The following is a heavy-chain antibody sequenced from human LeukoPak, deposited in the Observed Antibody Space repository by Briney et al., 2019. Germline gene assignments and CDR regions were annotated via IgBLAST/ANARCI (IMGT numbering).Heavy chain of an antibody. CDR1: GFTFSSYS. J-gene: IGHJ4*02. D-gene: IGHD4-23*01. CDR3: ASPLAGGNHPADY. CDR2: ISSSSSTI. V-gene: IGHV3-48*04. Sequence: GGSLRLSCAASGFTFSSYSMNWVRKGPGKGLEWVLYISSSSSTIYYADSVKGRFTISRDNAKNSLYRQMNRLRAEDRAGYYCASPLAGGNHPADYWGPGPLVTVSS.